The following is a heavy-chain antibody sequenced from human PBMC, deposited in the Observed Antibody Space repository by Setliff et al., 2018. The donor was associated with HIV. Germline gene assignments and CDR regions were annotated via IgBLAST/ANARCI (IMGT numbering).Heavy chain of an antibody. CDR1: GGTFSGYA. D-gene: IGHD3-10*01. V-gene: IGHV1-69*13. CDR3: AKDKGKDLWFYFDY. CDR2: IIPIFGTA. Sequence: SVKVSCKASGGTFSGYAISWVRQAPGQGLELMGGIIPIFGTANYAQKFQGRVTITADESTSTAYMELNSLTTEDTAFYYCAKDKGKDLWFYFDYWGPGTLVTVSS. J-gene: IGHJ4*02.